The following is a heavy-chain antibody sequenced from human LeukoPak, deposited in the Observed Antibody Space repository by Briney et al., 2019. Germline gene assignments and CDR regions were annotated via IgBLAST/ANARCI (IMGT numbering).Heavy chain of an antibody. CDR2: ISYDGSNK. V-gene: IGHV3-30*18. D-gene: IGHD2-15*01. J-gene: IGHJ4*02. CDR1: GFTFSSYS. CDR3: AKDGGSSCYSPIDY. Sequence: GGSLRLSCAASGFTFSSYSMHWVRQAPGKGPEWVAVISYDGSNKYYADSVKGRFTISRDNSRNTLYLQMNSLRAEDTAVYYCAKDGGSSCYSPIDYWGQGALVTVSS.